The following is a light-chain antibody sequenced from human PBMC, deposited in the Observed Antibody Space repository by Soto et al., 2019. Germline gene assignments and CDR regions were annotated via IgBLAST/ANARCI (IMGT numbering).Light chain of an antibody. CDR1: SSDVGDHNY. CDR2: EVS. Sequence: QSALTQPPSASGSPGQSVTISFTGTSSDVGDHNYVSWYQHHPGKAPKLVIYEVSQRPSGVRDRFSGSKSGNTASLTVSGLQAYDEADYYCSSYAGSNSYVFGTGTKLTVL. V-gene: IGLV2-8*01. CDR3: SSYAGSNSYV. J-gene: IGLJ1*01.